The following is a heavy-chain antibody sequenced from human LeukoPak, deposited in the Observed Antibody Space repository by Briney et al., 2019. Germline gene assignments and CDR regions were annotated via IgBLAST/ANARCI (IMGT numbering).Heavy chain of an antibody. CDR2: ISDRSGHI. CDR1: GFAFSSYA. CDR3: ASGTIFGVVITGYYYGLDV. J-gene: IGHJ6*02. V-gene: IGHV3-21*01. D-gene: IGHD3-3*01. Sequence: GGSLRLSCAASGFAFSSYAMSWVRQAPGKGLEWVSSISDRSGHIYYTDSVEGRFTISRDNAKNSVYLQMNSLRVEDTAVYYCASGTIFGVVITGYYYGLDVWGQGTTVAVSS.